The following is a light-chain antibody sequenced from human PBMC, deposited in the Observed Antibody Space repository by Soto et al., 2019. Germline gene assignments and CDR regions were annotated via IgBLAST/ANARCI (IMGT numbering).Light chain of an antibody. Sequence: QSVLTQPASVSGFPGQSIAISCTGTSSEVGGYNYVSWYQHHPGKAPKLMIYDVSNRPSGVSNRFSGSKSGNTASLTISGLQAEDEADYYCSSYTSSSTYVFGTGTKVTVL. J-gene: IGLJ1*01. V-gene: IGLV2-14*03. CDR1: SSEVGGYNY. CDR2: DVS. CDR3: SSYTSSSTYV.